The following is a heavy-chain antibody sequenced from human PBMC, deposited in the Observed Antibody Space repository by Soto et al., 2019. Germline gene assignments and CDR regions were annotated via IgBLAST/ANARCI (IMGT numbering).Heavy chain of an antibody. D-gene: IGHD2-2*01. CDR3: ARAVVPAAIDY. CDR1: GGSISSYY. J-gene: IGHJ4*02. Sequence: PSETLSLTCTVSGGSISSYYWSWIRQPPGKGLEWIGYIYCSGSTNYNPSLKSRVTISVDTSKNQFSLKLSSVTAADTAVYYCARAVVPAAIDYWGQGTLVTVSS. CDR2: IYCSGST. V-gene: IGHV4-59*01.